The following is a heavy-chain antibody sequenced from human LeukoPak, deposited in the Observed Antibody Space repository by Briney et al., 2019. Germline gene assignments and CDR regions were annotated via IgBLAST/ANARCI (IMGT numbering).Heavy chain of an antibody. CDR2: IYFSGGT. V-gene: IGHV4-39*01. CDR1: GGSISSSSSY. CDR3: ARQTGSGLFSLP. Sequence: PSETLSLTCSVSGGSISSSSSYWGWIRQPPGKGLEWIGSIYFSGGTYYNASLKSRVTISVDTSKNQFSLKLSSVTAADTAVYYCARQTGSGLFSLPGGQGTLVTVSS. D-gene: IGHD3-10*01. J-gene: IGHJ4*02.